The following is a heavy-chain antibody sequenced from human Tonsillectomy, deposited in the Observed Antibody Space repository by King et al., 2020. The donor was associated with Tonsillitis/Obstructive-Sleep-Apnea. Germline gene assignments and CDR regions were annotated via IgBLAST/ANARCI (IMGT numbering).Heavy chain of an antibody. D-gene: IGHD4-17*01. CDR2: IYYSGST. Sequence: QLQLQESGPGLVKPSATLSLTCTVSGGSISSSSYYWGWIRQPPGKGLEWIGSIYYSGSTYYNPSLKSRVTISVDTSKNQFSLKLSSVTAADTAVYYCVRTVTTNDWYFDLWGRGTLVTVSS. V-gene: IGHV4-39*01. J-gene: IGHJ2*01. CDR3: VRTVTTNDWYFDL. CDR1: GGSISSSSYY.